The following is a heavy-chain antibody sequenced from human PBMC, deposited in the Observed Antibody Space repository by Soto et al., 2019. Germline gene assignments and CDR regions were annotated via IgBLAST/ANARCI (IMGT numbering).Heavy chain of an antibody. CDR1: GFTFSNYA. V-gene: IGHV3-23*01. CDR3: ATAMTSSWTLPS. J-gene: IGHJ5*02. Sequence: GWSLRLSCAASGFTFSNYAMSWVRQAPGKGLEWVSGISGSGGSTYYTDSVKGRFTISRDNSKNTLYLQMNSLRAEDTAVYYCATAMTSSWTLPSWGQGTLVTVSS. D-gene: IGHD6-13*01. CDR2: ISGSGGST.